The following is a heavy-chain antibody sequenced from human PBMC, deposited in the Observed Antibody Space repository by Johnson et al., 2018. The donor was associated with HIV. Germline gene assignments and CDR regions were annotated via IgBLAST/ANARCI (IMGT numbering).Heavy chain of an antibody. D-gene: IGHD1-26*01. CDR3: ARTLKWELGLPDWDSFDI. CDR1: GFTFDDYG. Sequence: VQLVESGGGVVRPGGSLRLSCAASGFTFDDYGMSWVRQAPGKGLEWVSGINWNGGRRGYADSVNGRFTISRDNAKNSLYLKMNSLRAEDPALYYWARTLKWELGLPDWDSFDIWGQGTMVTVSA. CDR2: INWNGGRR. J-gene: IGHJ3*02. V-gene: IGHV3-20*04.